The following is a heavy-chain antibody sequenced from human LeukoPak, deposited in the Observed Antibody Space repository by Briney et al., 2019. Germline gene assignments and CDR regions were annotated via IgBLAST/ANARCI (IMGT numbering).Heavy chain of an antibody. CDR3: ARDHGVYYDSSGGKFDY. V-gene: IGHV1-69*13. CDR2: ITPIFGTA. Sequence: SVKVSCKASGGTFSSYAISWVRQAPGQGLEWMGGITPIFGTANYAQKFQGRVTITADESTSTAYMELSSLRSEDTAVYYCARDHGVYYDSSGGKFDYWGQGTLVTVSS. D-gene: IGHD3-22*01. CDR1: GGTFSSYA. J-gene: IGHJ4*02.